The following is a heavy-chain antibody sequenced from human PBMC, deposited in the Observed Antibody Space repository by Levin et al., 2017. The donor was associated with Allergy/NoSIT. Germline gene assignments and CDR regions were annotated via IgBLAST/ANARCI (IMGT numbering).Heavy chain of an antibody. CDR3: ARAEVGSEH. D-gene: IGHD3-10*01. Sequence: SQTLSLTCKVSGGSIRSGSYYWSWIRQPAAKGLEWIGRIYSSGSANYNPSLQSRVTISVDTSKNQFSLKLSSVTAADTAVYYCARAEVGSEHWGQGTLVTVSS. J-gene: IGHJ4*02. CDR1: GGSIRSGSYY. CDR2: IYSSGSA. V-gene: IGHV4-61*02.